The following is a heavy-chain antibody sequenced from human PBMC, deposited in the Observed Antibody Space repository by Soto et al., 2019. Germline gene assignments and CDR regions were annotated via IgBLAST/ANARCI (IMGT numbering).Heavy chain of an antibody. J-gene: IGHJ6*02. Sequence: QVQLVQSGAEVKKPGSSVKVSCKASGGTFSSYAISWVRQAPGQGLEWMGGIIPIFDTTNYAQKFQGRVTITAGVSRSTAYMELSSLRSEDTAVYYCSRGGVTGDYYYHGVDVWGQGTTVTVSS. D-gene: IGHD3-10*01. CDR2: IIPIFDTT. CDR1: GGTFSSYA. CDR3: SRGGVTGDYYYHGVDV. V-gene: IGHV1-69*12.